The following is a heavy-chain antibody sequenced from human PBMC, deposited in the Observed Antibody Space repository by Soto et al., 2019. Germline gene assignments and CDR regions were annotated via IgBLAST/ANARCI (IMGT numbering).Heavy chain of an antibody. CDR3: AKSRDGYSFYFYYGMDL. J-gene: IGHJ6*02. V-gene: IGHV3-30*18. D-gene: IGHD4-4*01. Sequence: GGALGLSCAASGFTFSSYGMHWVRQAPGTGLEWVALILHDGSNKYYADSVKGRFTISRDNSKNTLYLQMNSLRAEDTAVYYCAKSRDGYSFYFYYGMDLWGQGTTVTVSS. CDR2: ILHDGSNK. CDR1: GFTFSSYG.